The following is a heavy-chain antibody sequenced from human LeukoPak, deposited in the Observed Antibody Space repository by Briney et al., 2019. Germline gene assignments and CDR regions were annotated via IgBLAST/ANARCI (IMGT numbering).Heavy chain of an antibody. V-gene: IGHV3-21*01. J-gene: IGHJ5*02. D-gene: IGHD3-22*01. CDR3: ARNSESSGQS. Sequence: GRSVRLSCAASGLTFSSYSTNWARHAPGRALEWGSSISRSSSHIYYADSVKGRFTIARDNAQDSLYLQMNSLRAEDTAVYYWARNSESSGQSWGQGTLVTVSS. CDR2: ISRSSSHI. CDR1: GLTFSSYS.